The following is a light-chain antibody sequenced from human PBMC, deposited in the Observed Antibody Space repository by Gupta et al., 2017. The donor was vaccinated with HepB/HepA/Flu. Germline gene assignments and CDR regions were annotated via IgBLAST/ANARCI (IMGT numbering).Light chain of an antibody. CDR2: DND. CDR3: GKWDSRLQAWI. V-gene: IGLV1-51*01. CDR1: SSNIGNNY. J-gene: IGLJ3*02. Sequence: GSSSNIGNNYVSWFQQLPETAPKLVIYDNDKRPSGIPDRFSASKSGASDTLAIYGLKTGDEAESACGKWDSRLQAWIFGGGTKMTVL.